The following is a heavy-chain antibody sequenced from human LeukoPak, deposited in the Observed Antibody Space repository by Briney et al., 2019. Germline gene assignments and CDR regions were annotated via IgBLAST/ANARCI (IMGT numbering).Heavy chain of an antibody. CDR2: IYTSGST. CDR3: ARDLRQRDWYFDL. J-gene: IGHJ2*01. Sequence: PSETLSLTCTVSGGPISSYYWSWIRQPAGKGLEWIGRIYTSGSTNYNPSLKSRVTMSVDTSKNQFSLKLSSVTAADTAVYYCARDLRQRDWYFDLWGRGTLVTVSS. V-gene: IGHV4-4*07. CDR1: GGPISSYY.